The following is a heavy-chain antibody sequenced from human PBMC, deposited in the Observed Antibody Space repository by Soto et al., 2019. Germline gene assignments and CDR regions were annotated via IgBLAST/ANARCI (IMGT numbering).Heavy chain of an antibody. V-gene: IGHV5-51*01. CDR3: ARHGYSSSWYPDH. Sequence: GESLKISCQASGYRVSSFWIGWVGQMPGKGLEWMGIAQPGYSDTRYSPAFQGHVTISADESTNTAYLQWSSLRASDTAMYFCARHGYSSSWYPDHWGQGTLVTVSS. D-gene: IGHD6-13*01. CDR2: AQPGYSDT. J-gene: IGHJ4*02. CDR1: GYRVSSFW.